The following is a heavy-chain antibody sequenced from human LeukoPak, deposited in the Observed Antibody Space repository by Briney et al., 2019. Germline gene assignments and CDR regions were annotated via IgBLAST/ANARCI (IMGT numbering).Heavy chain of an antibody. D-gene: IGHD1-26*01. CDR3: AKGHKYSGSHGGAFEI. Sequence: HLGGSLRLSCAASGFTFSSYGMHWVRQAPGKGLEWVAVMSFDGSDEYYADSVKGRFTISRDNSKSTLFLQLNSLRPEDTAVYYCAKGHKYSGSHGGAFEIWGQGTMVIVSS. CDR1: GFTFSSYG. V-gene: IGHV3-30*18. CDR2: MSFDGSDE. J-gene: IGHJ3*02.